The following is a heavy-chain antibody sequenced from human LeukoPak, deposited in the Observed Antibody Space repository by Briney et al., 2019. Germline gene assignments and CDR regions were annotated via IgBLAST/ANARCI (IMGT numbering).Heavy chain of an antibody. D-gene: IGHD3-22*01. CDR3: ARDRVSYYDSSGYFPNDY. CDR1: GFTFSDYY. J-gene: IGHJ4*02. CDR2: ISSSGSTI. V-gene: IGHV3-11*01. Sequence: PGRSLRLSCAASGFTFSDYYMSWIRQAPGKGLEWVSYISSSGSTIYYADSVKGRFTISRDNAENSLYLQMNSLRAEDTAVYYCARDRVSYYDSSGYFPNDYWGQGTLVTVSS.